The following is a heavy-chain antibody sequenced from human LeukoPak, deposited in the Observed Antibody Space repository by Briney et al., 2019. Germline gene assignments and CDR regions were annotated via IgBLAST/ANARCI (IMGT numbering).Heavy chain of an antibody. V-gene: IGHV3-53*05. J-gene: IGHJ4*02. D-gene: IGHD6-19*01. CDR2: IYSGGST. Sequence: GGSLRLSCAASGFTVSSNYMSWVRQAPGKGLEWVSVIYSGGSTYYADSVKGRFTISRDNSKNTLYLQMNSLRAEDTAVYYCAKDHSSGWYRGLEYWGQGTLVTVSS. CDR1: GFTVSSNY. CDR3: AKDHSSGWYRGLEY.